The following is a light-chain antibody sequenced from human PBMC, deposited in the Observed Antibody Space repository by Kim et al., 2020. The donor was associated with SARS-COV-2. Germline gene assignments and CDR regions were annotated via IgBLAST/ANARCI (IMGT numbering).Light chain of an antibody. CDR2: DVT. CDR1: SSDVGAYTY. CDR3: ASYTTRSTWV. Sequence: GQSITFSCPGTSSDVGAYTYVSWYQQHPNKAPKLMIYDVTKRPSGVSNRFSGSKSGNTASLTISGLQAEDEADYYCASYTTRSTWVFGGGTQLTVL. J-gene: IGLJ3*02. V-gene: IGLV2-14*03.